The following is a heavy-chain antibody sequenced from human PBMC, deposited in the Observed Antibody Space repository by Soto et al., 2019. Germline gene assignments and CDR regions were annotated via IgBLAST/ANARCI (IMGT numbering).Heavy chain of an antibody. CDR3: ARAYRIAVAGTLYFQH. Sequence: QVQLVQSGAEVKEPRASVKVSCKASGYTFTSYDINWVRQATGQGLEWMGWMNPNSGNTGYAQKFQGRVTMTRNTSISTAYMELSSLRSEDTAVYYCARAYRIAVAGTLYFQHWGQGTLVTVSS. D-gene: IGHD6-19*01. CDR2: MNPNSGNT. V-gene: IGHV1-8*01. J-gene: IGHJ1*01. CDR1: GYTFTSYD.